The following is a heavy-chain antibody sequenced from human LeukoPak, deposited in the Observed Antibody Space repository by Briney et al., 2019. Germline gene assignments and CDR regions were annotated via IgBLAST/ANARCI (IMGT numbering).Heavy chain of an antibody. J-gene: IGHJ6*02. Sequence: GASVKVSCKASGYTFTSYAMHWVRQVPGQRLEWMGWINACNGNTKYSQKFQGRVTITRDTSASTAYMELSSLRSEDTAVYYCAREVVVVPAAFKGYYGMDVWGQGTTVTVSS. D-gene: IGHD2-2*01. CDR2: INACNGNT. CDR3: AREVVVVPAAFKGYYGMDV. V-gene: IGHV1-3*01. CDR1: GYTFTSYA.